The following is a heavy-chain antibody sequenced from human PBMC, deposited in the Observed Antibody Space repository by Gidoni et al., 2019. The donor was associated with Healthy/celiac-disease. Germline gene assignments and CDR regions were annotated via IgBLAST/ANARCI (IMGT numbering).Heavy chain of an antibody. CDR1: GFTFTSSA. V-gene: IGHV1-58*01. J-gene: IGHJ6*02. CDR3: AAPSSSFYYYGMDV. D-gene: IGHD6-6*01. Sequence: QMQLVQSGPEVKKPGTSVKVSCKASGFTFTSSAVQWVRQARGQRLEWKGWIVVGSGNTNYAQKFQERVTITRDMSTSTAYMELSSLRSEDTAVYYCAAPSSSFYYYGMDVWGQGTTVTVSS. CDR2: IVVGSGNT.